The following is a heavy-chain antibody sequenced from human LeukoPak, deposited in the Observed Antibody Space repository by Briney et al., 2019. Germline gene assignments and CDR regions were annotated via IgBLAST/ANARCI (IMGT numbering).Heavy chain of an antibody. CDR2: INPNSGGT. V-gene: IGHV1-2*02. D-gene: IGHD6-6*01. J-gene: IGHJ6*03. CDR1: GYTFTGYY. Sequence: GASVKVSCTASGYTFTGYYMHWVRQTPGQGLEWMGWINPNSGGTNYAQKFQGRVTMTRDTSISTAYMELSRLRSDDTAVYYCARDSDSSSSEVNYYYYYMDVWGKGTTVTVSS. CDR3: ARDSDSSSSEVNYYYYYMDV.